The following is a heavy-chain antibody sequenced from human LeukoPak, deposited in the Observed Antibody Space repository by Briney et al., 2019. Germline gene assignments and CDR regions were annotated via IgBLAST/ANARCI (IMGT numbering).Heavy chain of an antibody. Sequence: PSETLSLTCTVSGGSISSYYWSWIRQPPGKGLEWIGYIYYSGSTNYNPSLKSRVTISVDTSKNQFSLKLSSVTAADTAVYYCARHVLDGDYFDYWGQGTLVTVSS. D-gene: IGHD4-17*01. J-gene: IGHJ4*02. CDR3: ARHVLDGDYFDY. CDR1: GGSISSYY. V-gene: IGHV4-59*08. CDR2: IYYSGST.